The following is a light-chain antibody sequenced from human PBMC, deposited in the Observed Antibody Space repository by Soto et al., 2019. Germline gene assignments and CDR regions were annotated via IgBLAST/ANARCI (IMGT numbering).Light chain of an antibody. Sequence: QSVLTQPASVSGSPGQSITISCTGTSSDVGGYNYVSWYQQHPGKAPKLMIYEVSKRPSGVPDRFSGSKSGNTASLTVSGLQAEDEADYYCNSYAGSNNWVFGGETQLTVL. CDR2: EVS. J-gene: IGLJ3*02. V-gene: IGLV2-8*01. CDR3: NSYAGSNNWV. CDR1: SSDVGGYNY.